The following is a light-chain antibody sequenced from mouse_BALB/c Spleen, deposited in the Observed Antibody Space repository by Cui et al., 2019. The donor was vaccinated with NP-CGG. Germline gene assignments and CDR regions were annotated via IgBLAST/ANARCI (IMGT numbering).Light chain of an antibody. CDR2: GTN. CDR1: TGAVTTSNY. J-gene: IGLJ1*01. V-gene: IGLV1*01. Sequence: DAVTKESALTTSPGETVTLTCRSSTGAVTTSNYANWVQEKPDHLFTGLIGGTNNRTPGVPARFSGSLIGDKAALTITGAQTEDEAIYFCALWYSNHWVFGGGTKLTVL. CDR3: ALWYSNHWV.